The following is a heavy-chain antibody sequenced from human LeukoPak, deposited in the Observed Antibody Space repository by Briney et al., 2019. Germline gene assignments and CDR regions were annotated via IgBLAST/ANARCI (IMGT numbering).Heavy chain of an antibody. CDR3: VRDYYVKDLKDY. V-gene: IGHV3-48*01. D-gene: IGHD3-10*02. CDR1: GYTFGDYG. J-gene: IGHJ4*02. CDR2: ISSSSSTI. Sequence: GGSLRLSCAASGYTFGDYGMSWVRQVPGKGLEWVSYISSSSSTIYYADSVKGRFTISRDNAKNSLFLQMNSLRAEDTAVYYCVRDYYVKDLKDYWGQGTLVTVSS.